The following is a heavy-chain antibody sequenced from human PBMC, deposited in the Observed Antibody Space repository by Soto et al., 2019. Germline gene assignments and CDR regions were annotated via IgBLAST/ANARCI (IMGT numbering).Heavy chain of an antibody. CDR3: ARDLEFRDGNISHLDY. Sequence: SVKVSCKASGGTFRNHVFNWVRQAPGQGLEWMGGIIPIIGTPSYAQKFQGRVTITADASTNTVYLEVSSLRSQDTAVYYCARDLEFRDGNISHLDYWGQGTLVTVSS. CDR1: GGTFRNHV. D-gene: IGHD3-10*01. J-gene: IGHJ4*02. V-gene: IGHV1-69*13. CDR2: IIPIIGTP.